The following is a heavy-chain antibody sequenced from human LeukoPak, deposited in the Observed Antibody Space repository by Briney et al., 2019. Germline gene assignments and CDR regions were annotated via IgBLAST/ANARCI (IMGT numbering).Heavy chain of an antibody. D-gene: IGHD3-10*01. CDR3: ARGDYYGSGSYYLFYDY. J-gene: IGHJ4*02. V-gene: IGHV1-8*03. CDR2: MNPNSGNT. CDR1: GYTFTSYD. Sequence: ASVKVSCKASGYTFTSYDINWVRQATGQGLEWMGWMNPNSGNTGYAQKFQGRVTITRSTSISTAYMELSSLRSEDTAVYYCARGDYYGSGSYYLFYDYWGQGTLVTVSS.